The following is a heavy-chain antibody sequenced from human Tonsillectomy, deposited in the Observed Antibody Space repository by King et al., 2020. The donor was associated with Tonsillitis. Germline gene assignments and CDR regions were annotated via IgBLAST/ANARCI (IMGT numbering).Heavy chain of an antibody. CDR2: ISGIGACL. Sequence: VQLVESGGGLVQPGGSLRLSCAASGFTFNTYAMSWCRQAPGKGLEWVSTISGIGACLFYAGSVQGRCTISRDNSKNTLYLQMSSLRVDDTAVYFCARGAIAVADFDSWGQGTLVTVSS. D-gene: IGHD6-19*01. CDR3: ARGAIAVADFDS. J-gene: IGHJ4*02. V-gene: IGHV3-23*04. CDR1: GFTFNTYA.